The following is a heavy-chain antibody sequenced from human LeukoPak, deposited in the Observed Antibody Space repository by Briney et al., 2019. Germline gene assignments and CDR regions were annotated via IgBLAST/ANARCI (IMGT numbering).Heavy chain of an antibody. CDR2: IYYSAST. V-gene: IGHV4-30-4*08. Sequence: SQTLSLTCIVSSGSISRGDYYWSWIRQPPGKGLEWIGYIYYSASTYYNPSLKSRVTISVDTSRNQFSLKVSSVTAADTAVYYCATRGYDSSGLDYWGRGTLVTVSS. CDR3: ATRGYDSSGLDY. CDR1: SGSISRGDYY. D-gene: IGHD3-22*01. J-gene: IGHJ4*02.